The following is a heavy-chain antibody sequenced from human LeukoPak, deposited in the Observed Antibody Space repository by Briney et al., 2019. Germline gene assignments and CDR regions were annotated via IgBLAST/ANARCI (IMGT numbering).Heavy chain of an antibody. V-gene: IGHV3-23*01. J-gene: IGHJ3*02. D-gene: IGHD4-17*01. CDR2: ISASGDYT. CDR3: AKDPNGDYVGAFDS. Sequence: GGSLRLSCAASGFTFSAYAVIWVRQAPGKGLEWVSAISASGDYTHYADSVKGRFDISRDNSKNTVYLQMSSLRAEGAALYYCAKDPNGDYVGAFDSWGQGTTVIVSS. CDR1: GFTFSAYA.